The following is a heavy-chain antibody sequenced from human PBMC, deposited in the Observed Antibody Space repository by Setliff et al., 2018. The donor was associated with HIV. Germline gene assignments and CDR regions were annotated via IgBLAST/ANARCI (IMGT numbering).Heavy chain of an antibody. CDR3: ARGAADNYYYYMDI. CDR1: GYFFTGYY. V-gene: IGHV1-2*02. D-gene: IGHD2-15*01. CDR2: INPKTGDT. Sequence: ASVKVSCKASGYFFTGYYMHWVRQAPGQGLQWMGWINPKTGDTNYAQKFQGRVTMTRDTSISTLYMELSRLRSEDTAIYYCARGAADNYYYYMDIRGKGTTVTVSS. J-gene: IGHJ6*03.